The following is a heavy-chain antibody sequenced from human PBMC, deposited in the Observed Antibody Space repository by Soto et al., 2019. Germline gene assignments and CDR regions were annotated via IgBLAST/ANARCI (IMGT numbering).Heavy chain of an antibody. CDR2: ISSSSRTI. J-gene: IGHJ4*02. V-gene: IGHV3-48*01. CDR3: ARTRMEWALYSDN. CDR1: GFSFSDSG. D-gene: IGHD3-3*01. Sequence: GGSLRLSCEASGFSFSDSGMNWVRRAPGKGLEWISCISSSSRTIYYAASVEGRFTVSRDNVKNSVHLQMNSLRAEDTGVYFCARTRMEWALYSDNWGLGTLVTVS.